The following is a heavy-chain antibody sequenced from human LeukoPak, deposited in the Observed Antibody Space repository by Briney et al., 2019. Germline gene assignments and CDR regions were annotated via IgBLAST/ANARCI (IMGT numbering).Heavy chain of an antibody. CDR1: GGSISSGGYS. V-gene: IGHV4-30-2*01. Sequence: SETLSLTCAVSGGSISSGGYSLSWIRQPPGKGLEWIGYIYHSGSTYYNLSLKSRVTISVDRSKNQFSLKLSSVTAADTAVYYCARGGGCIYGPAIKFHYWGQGTLVTVSS. CDR3: ARGGGCIYGPAIKFHY. CDR2: IYHSGST. D-gene: IGHD5-18*01. J-gene: IGHJ4*02.